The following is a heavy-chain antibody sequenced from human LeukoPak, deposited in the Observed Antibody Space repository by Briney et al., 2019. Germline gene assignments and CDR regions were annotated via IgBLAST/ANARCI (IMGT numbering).Heavy chain of an antibody. J-gene: IGHJ4*02. V-gene: IGHV5-51*03. D-gene: IGHD5-24*01. CDR2: IYPGDSDT. CDR1: GYSFTSYW. Sequence: GESLKISCKASGYSFTSYWIGWVRQMPGKGMKWMGIIYPGDSDTRYSPSFQGQVTISAEKSISTAYLQWSSLKASDTALYYCASRKKGMATAGFDYWGQGTLVTVSS. CDR3: ASRKKGMATAGFDY.